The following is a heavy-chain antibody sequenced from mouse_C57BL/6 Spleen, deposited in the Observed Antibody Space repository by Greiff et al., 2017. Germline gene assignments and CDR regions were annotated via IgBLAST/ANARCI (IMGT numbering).Heavy chain of an antibody. V-gene: IGHV3-1*01. CDR3: ARGGGNYDFDY. CDR2: ISYSGST. J-gene: IGHJ2*01. D-gene: IGHD2-1*01. CDR1: GYSITSGYD. Sequence: VQLQQSGPGMVKPSQSLSLTCTVTGYSITSGYDWHWIRHFPGNKLEWMGYISYSGSTNYNPSLKSRISITHDTSKNHFFLKLNSVTTEDTATYYCARGGGNYDFDYWGQGTTLTVSS.